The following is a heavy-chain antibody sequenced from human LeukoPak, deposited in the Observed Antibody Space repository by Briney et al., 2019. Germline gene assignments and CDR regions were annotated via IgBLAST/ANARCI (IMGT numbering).Heavy chain of an antibody. CDR3: ARGPNSNWSGLDF. D-gene: IGHD6-6*01. CDR2: ISPTGSTT. V-gene: IGHV3-74*01. J-gene: IGHJ4*02. CDR1: GFSFSGHW. Sequence: GGSLRLSCTASGFSFSGHWMHWARQPPGKGLVWVSRISPTGSTTSYADSVKGRFTVSRDNAKNTLYLQVNNLRAEDTAVYYCARGPNSNWSGLDFWGQGTLLTVSS.